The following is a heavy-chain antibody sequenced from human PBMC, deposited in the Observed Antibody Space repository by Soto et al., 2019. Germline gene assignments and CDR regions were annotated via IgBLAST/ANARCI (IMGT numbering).Heavy chain of an antibody. CDR2: IKPDGSEA. CDR1: GITFSNSW. Sequence: PGGSLRLSCAVSGITFSNSWMSWVRQAPGKGPEWVANIKPDGSEAYYVDSVKGRFTISRDNAKSSLFLQMNSLRGEDTAVYFCTRNHLWGQGTLVTVSS. V-gene: IGHV3-7*01. J-gene: IGHJ5*02. CDR3: TRNHL.